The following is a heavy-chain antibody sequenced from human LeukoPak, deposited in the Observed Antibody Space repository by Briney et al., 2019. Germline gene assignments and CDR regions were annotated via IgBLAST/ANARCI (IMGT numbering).Heavy chain of an antibody. V-gene: IGHV3-23*01. CDR2: FSATDGSA. J-gene: IGHJ3*01. CDR3: AKARIAAAGTGAFDV. D-gene: IGHD6-13*01. CDR1: GFTVSSYG. Sequence: GGSLMLSCAASGFTVSSYGMTWVRLAPGKGLEWVSAFSATDGSAQYAESVKGRFTISRDNSKNSLYLQMNSLRDEDTAVYYCAKARIAAAGTGAFDVWGQGTMVTVSS.